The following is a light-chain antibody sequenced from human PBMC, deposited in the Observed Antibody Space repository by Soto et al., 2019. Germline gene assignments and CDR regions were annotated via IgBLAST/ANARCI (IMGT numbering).Light chain of an antibody. CDR2: AES. J-gene: IGKJ1*01. V-gene: IGKV1-12*02. Sequence: DIQLTQSPSSVSASVGDRVTITCRASQGMSSWLAWFQQKPGKAPKLLIYAESSLQSGVPSRFSGSGSGTDFTLTISSLQPEDFATDYCQQTNFFPWTFGQGTKVEIK. CDR3: QQTNFFPWT. CDR1: QGMSSW.